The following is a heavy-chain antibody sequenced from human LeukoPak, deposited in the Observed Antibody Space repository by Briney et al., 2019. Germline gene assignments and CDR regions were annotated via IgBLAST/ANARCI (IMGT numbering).Heavy chain of an antibody. CDR1: GGSISSYY. CDR3: ARAGYYYYYYMDV. V-gene: IGHV4-59*01. Sequence: SETLSLTCTVSGGSISSYYWSWIRQPPGKGLEWIGYIYYSGSTNYNPSLKSRVTISVDTSKNQFSLKLNSVSAADTAVYYCARAGYYYYYYMDVWGKGTTVTVSS. CDR2: IYYSGST. J-gene: IGHJ6*03.